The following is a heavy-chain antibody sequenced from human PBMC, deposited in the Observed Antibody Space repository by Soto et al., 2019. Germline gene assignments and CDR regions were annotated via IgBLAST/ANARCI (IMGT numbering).Heavy chain of an antibody. J-gene: IGHJ4*02. CDR1: GGSFSGYY. Sequence: SETLSLTCAVYGGSFSGYYWSWIRQPPGKGLEWIGEINHSGSTNYNPSLKSRVTISVDTSKNQFSLKLSSVTAADTAVYYCARDIVVVPAAIIYFDYWGQGTLVTVPQ. CDR2: INHSGST. D-gene: IGHD2-2*02. CDR3: ARDIVVVPAAIIYFDY. V-gene: IGHV4-34*01.